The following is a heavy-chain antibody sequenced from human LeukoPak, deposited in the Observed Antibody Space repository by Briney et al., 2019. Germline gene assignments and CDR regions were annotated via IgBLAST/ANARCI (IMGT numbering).Heavy chain of an antibody. D-gene: IGHD1-14*01. CDR1: AVSISSYS. Sequence: PSETLSLTCPVSAVSISSYSWSWIRQPAGKGLEWIGRIYSSWSTNYNPSLKSRVTMSIDTSKNQFSLNLRSVTAADTAVYYCARGQTDSYYNYMDVWGKGTTVTVSS. J-gene: IGHJ6*03. V-gene: IGHV4-4*07. CDR2: IYSSWST. CDR3: ARGQTDSYYNYMDV.